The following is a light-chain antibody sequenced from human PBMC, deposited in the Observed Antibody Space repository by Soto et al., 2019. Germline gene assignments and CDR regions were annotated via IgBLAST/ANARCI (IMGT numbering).Light chain of an antibody. Sequence: QSVLTQPPSASGTPGQRVTISCSGSSSNIGSNAVNWYQQRPGTAPKLLIYSNNQRPSGVPDRFSDSKSGTSASLAISGLQAEDEADYYCAAWDNSLNGRLFGGGTKLTVL. CDR2: SNN. CDR1: SSNIGSNA. J-gene: IGLJ2*01. CDR3: AAWDNSLNGRL. V-gene: IGLV1-44*01.